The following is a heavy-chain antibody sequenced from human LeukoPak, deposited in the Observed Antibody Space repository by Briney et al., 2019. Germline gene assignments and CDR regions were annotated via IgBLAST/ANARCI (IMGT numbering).Heavy chain of an antibody. V-gene: IGHV3-74*01. Sequence: GGSLRLSCAASGFTFGSYWMHWVRQAPGKGLMWGSRINSDGSITSYADSVKGRFTISRDNAKNTLYVQMNSLRAEDTAVYYCARVRATFSPHFDNWGQGTLVTVSS. J-gene: IGHJ4*02. D-gene: IGHD5-12*01. CDR3: ARVRATFSPHFDN. CDR2: INSDGSIT. CDR1: GFTFGSYW.